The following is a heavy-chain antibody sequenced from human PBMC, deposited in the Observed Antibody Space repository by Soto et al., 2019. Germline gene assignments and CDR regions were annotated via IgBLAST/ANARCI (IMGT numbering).Heavy chain of an antibody. CDR3: ASPGTYYYSGMDV. Sequence: SVKVSCKASGGTFSTYTISWVRQAPGQGLEWMGRIIPVLGIANYAQKFQGRVTITADKSTSTAYMELSSLRSEDTAVYYCASPGTYYYSGMDVWXQGXTVXVSS. J-gene: IGHJ6*02. CDR2: IIPVLGIA. V-gene: IGHV1-69*02. CDR1: GGTFSTYT.